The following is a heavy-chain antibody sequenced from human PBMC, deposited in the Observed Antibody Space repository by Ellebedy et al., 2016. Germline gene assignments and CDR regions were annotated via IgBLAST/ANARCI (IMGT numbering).Heavy chain of an antibody. J-gene: IGHJ4*02. Sequence: GESLKISCQGSGYSFTSYWIGWVRQMPGKGLEWMGMIYPGDSDTRYSPSFQGQVTISADKSLSTAYLQWSSLKASDTAMYYCARRENILTGYSLNYWGQGTLVTVSS. CDR3: ARRENILTGYSLNY. D-gene: IGHD3-9*01. V-gene: IGHV5-51*01. CDR2: IYPGDSDT. CDR1: GYSFTSYW.